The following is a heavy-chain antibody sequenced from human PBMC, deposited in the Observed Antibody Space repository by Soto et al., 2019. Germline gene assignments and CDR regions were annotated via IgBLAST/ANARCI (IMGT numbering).Heavy chain of an antibody. Sequence: PSETLSLTCAVSGGSISSSHWWGWVRQAPGKGLEWIGEIYHSVSTNYNPSLKSRITMSVDKSKNQFSVNLSSVTAADTAVYYCVRDADETAIVPAPWLVWGRGTMVTVSS. D-gene: IGHD2-21*02. CDR3: VRDADETAIVPAPWLV. CDR1: GGSISSSHW. V-gene: IGHV4-4*02. CDR2: IYHSVST. J-gene: IGHJ6*02.